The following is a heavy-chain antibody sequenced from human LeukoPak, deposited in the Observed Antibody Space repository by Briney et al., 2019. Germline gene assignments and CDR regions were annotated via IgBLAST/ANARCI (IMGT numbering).Heavy chain of an antibody. CDR3: ARMGYCSSTSCRSYYYYYMDV. J-gene: IGHJ6*03. CDR2: IIPIFGTA. Sequence: SVKVSCKASGGTFSSYAISWVRQAPGQGLEWMGGIIPIFGTANYAQKFQGRVTITADESTSTAYMELSSLRSEDTAVYYCARMGYCSSTSCRSYYYYYMDVWGKGTTVTVSS. CDR1: GGTFSSYA. D-gene: IGHD2-2*01. V-gene: IGHV1-69*01.